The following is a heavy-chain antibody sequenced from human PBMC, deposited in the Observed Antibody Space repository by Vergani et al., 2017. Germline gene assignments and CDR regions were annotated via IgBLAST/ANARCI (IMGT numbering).Heavy chain of an antibody. CDR2: IYPGDSDT. V-gene: IGHV5-51*01. Sequence: EVQLVQSGAEVKKPGESLKISCKGSGYSFTSYWIGCVRQMPGKGLEWMGIIYPGDSDTRYSPSFQGQVTISADKSISTAYLQWSSLKASDTAMYYCARRGYYDSSGYRDYYYYGMDVWGQGTTVTVSS. J-gene: IGHJ6*02. D-gene: IGHD3-22*01. CDR1: GYSFTSYW. CDR3: ARRGYYDSSGYRDYYYYGMDV.